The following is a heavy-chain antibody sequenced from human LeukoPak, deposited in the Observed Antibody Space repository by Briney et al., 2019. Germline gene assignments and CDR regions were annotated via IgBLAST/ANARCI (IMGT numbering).Heavy chain of an antibody. D-gene: IGHD2-21*01. J-gene: IGHJ4*02. V-gene: IGHV3-20*01. CDR2: INWNGGST. CDR3: ARVFDSGRVGYFDY. Sequence: PGGSLRLSCAASGFTFDDYGMSWVRQAPGKGLERVSGINWNGGSTGYADSVKGRFTISRDNAKNSLYLQMNSLRAEDTALYHCARVFDSGRVGYFDYWGQGTLVTVSS. CDR1: GFTFDDYG.